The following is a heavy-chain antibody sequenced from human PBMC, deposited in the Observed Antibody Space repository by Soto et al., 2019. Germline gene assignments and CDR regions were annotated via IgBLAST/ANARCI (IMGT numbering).Heavy chain of an antibody. V-gene: IGHV4-4*02. CDR3: ARDAAVPGETDRFDY. CDR2: VYHNGLT. J-gene: IGHJ4*02. D-gene: IGHD6-19*01. Sequence: PSETLSLTCTVSVGSIRSYYWSWVRQPPGKGLEWIGEVYHNGLTDYNPSLKGRVTMSADTSKNQFSLKVTSVTAADTAMYYYARDAAVPGETDRFDYWGQGTLVTVSS. CDR1: VGSIRSYY.